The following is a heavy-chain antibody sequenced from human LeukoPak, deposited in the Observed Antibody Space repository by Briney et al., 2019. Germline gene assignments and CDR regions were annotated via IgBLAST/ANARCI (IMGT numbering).Heavy chain of an antibody. CDR3: ARAPFWSGYSSYYYFDY. J-gene: IGHJ4*02. V-gene: IGHV1-8*03. CDR1: GYTFTSYG. D-gene: IGHD3-3*01. Sequence: ASVKVSCKASGYTFTSYGISWVRQAPGQGLEWMGWMNPNSGNTGYAQKFQGRVTITRNTSISTAYLELSSLRSEDTAVYYCARAPFWSGYSSYYYFDYWGQGTLVTVSS. CDR2: MNPNSGNT.